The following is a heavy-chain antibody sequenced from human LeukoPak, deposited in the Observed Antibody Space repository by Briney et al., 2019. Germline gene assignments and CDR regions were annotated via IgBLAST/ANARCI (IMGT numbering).Heavy chain of an antibody. CDR3: AKATVPGIAAAGNDY. CDR2: ISWNSGSI. D-gene: IGHD6-13*01. CDR1: GFTFSSYS. J-gene: IGHJ4*02. Sequence: GGSLRLSCAASGFTFSSYSMNWVRQAPGKGLEWVSGISWNSGSIGYAGSVKGRFTISRDNAKNSLYLQMNSLRAEDTALYYCAKATVPGIAAAGNDYWGQGTLVTVSS. V-gene: IGHV3-9*01.